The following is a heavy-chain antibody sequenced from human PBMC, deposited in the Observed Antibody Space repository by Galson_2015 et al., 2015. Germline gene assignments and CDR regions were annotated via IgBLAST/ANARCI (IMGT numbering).Heavy chain of an antibody. D-gene: IGHD3-22*01. J-gene: IGHJ4*02. CDR1: GFTFSSYA. CDR2: ISYDGSNK. Sequence: SLRLSCAASGFTFSSYAMHWVRQAPGKGLEWVAVISYDGSNKYYADSVKGRFTISRDNSKNTLYLQMNSLRAEDTAVYYCARDKYYYDSSGYEEFDYWGQGTLVTVSS. CDR3: ARDKYYYDSSGYEEFDY. V-gene: IGHV3-30-3*01.